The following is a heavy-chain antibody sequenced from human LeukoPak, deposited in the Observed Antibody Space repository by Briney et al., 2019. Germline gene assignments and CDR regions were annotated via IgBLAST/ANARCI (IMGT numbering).Heavy chain of an antibody. J-gene: IGHJ3*02. V-gene: IGHV3-23*01. Sequence: GGSLRLSCAASGFTFSSYAMSWVRQAPGKGLEWVSAISGSGGSTYYADSVKGRFTISRDNSKNTLYLQMNSLRAEDTAVYYCAKGDYYDSSGYPPPSAFDIWGQGTMVTVS. CDR3: AKGDYYDSSGYPPPSAFDI. CDR1: GFTFSSYA. D-gene: IGHD3-22*01. CDR2: ISGSGGST.